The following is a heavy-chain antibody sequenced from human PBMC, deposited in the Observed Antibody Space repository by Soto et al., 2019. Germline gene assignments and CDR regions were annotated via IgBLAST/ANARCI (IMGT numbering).Heavy chain of an antibody. Sequence: GCLAATSAAGGFSLIIHDMHGVRPAAGKGLEWGSATGPAGDTYYPGSVKGRFTISRENAKNSLYLQLTSLGYGDTAVYYCARTYNYDSSGYYHSKIDAFDNWGQGTMVTVSS. CDR3: ARTYNYDSSGYYHSKIDAFDN. V-gene: IGHV3-13*04. D-gene: IGHD3-22*01. CDR1: GFSLIIHD. J-gene: IGHJ3*02. CDR2: TGPAGDT.